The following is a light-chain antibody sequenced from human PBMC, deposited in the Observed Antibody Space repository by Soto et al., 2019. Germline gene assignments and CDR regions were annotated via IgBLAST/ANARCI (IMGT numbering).Light chain of an antibody. CDR2: QDT. V-gene: IGLV2-14*01. CDR3: SSYADSSNYV. Sequence: QSALTQPASVSGSPGQSITISCTGTSSDLASYNYVSWYQQQPGKAPKLMIYQDTDRPSGVSNRFSGSRSGNTASLTISGLQAEDEADYYCSSYADSSNYVFGTGTKLTVL. CDR1: SSDLASYNY. J-gene: IGLJ1*01.